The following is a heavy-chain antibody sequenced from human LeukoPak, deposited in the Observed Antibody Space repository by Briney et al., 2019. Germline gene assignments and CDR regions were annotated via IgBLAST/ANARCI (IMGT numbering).Heavy chain of an antibody. Sequence: PGGSLRLSCAASGLTFSSYGMSWVRQAPGKGLEWVSAISGSGGSTYYADSVKGRFTISRDNAKNSLYLQMTSLRAEDTAVYYCARDAAARTSYYYYYYMDVWGKGTTVTVSS. CDR1: GLTFSSYG. CDR3: ARDAAARTSYYYYYYMDV. V-gene: IGHV3-23*01. D-gene: IGHD6-6*01. J-gene: IGHJ6*03. CDR2: ISGSGGST.